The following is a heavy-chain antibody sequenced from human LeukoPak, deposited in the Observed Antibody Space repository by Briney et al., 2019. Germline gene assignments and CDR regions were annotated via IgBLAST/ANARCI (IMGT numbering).Heavy chain of an antibody. CDR2: TDPIGGST. V-gene: IGHV1-46*01. Sequence: EASVKVSCKASGYTFTDYYIHWVRQAPGQGVEWMGITDPIGGSTNYAQKFQGRVTMTRDTSTSTVYMELRSLRSEDSAVYYCARWTTTYLDYWGQGTLVTVSS. J-gene: IGHJ4*02. D-gene: IGHD4-11*01. CDR3: ARWTTTYLDY. CDR1: GYTFTDYY.